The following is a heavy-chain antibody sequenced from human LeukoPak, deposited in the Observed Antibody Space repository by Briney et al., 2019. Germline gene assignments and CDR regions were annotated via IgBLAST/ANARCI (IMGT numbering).Heavy chain of an antibody. J-gene: IGHJ4*02. CDR3: VSQRTGGSSF. Sequence: ASVKVSCKASGYTFTGYYIHWVRQAPGQGLEWMGRINPNSGGTNYAQKFQGRVSMTRDTSISTAYMELTRLRSDDTAVYYCVSQRTGGSSFWGQGTLVHVSS. CDR1: GYTFTGYY. D-gene: IGHD6-13*01. V-gene: IGHV1-2*02. CDR2: INPNSGGT.